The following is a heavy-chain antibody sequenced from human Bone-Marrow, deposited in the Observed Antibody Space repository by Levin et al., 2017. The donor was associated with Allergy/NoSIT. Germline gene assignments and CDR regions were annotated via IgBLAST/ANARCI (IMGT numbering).Heavy chain of an antibody. CDR3: ANGSGYGPYFFDY. CDR1: GFSLTTNGVG. CDR2: VYWDDDK. Sequence: SGPTLVKPTQTLTLTCTFSGFSLTTNGVGVGWLRQPPGEALEWLAIVYWDDDKRYSPSLKSRLTINKDTSKNQVVLTMTNVDPVDTATYSCANGSGYGPYFFDYWGQGTLVTVSS. V-gene: IGHV2-5*02. J-gene: IGHJ4*02. D-gene: IGHD5-12*01.